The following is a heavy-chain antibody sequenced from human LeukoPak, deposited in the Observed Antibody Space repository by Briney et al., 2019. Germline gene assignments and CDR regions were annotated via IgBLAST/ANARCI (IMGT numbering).Heavy chain of an antibody. CDR3: ARHESGSYRDDAFDI. D-gene: IGHD1-26*01. CDR2: IYYSGST. CDR1: GGSISSYY. Sequence: SETLSLTFSVPGGSISSYYWSWIPQPPGKGLERSGYIYYSGSTNYNPSLKSRVTISVDTSKNQFSLKLSSVTAADTDVYYCARHESGSYRDDAFDIWGQGTMVTVSS. J-gene: IGHJ3*02. V-gene: IGHV4-59*08.